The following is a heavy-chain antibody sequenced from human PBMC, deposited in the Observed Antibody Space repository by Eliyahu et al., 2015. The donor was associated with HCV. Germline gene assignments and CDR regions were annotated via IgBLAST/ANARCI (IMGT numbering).Heavy chain of an antibody. V-gene: IGHV3-30*18. Sequence: QVQLVESGGGVVQPGRSLRLSCAASGFXFXTXGXHWVRQAPGKGLEWVAFISYDGINKYYADSVKGRFTISRDNSKNTLYLQMNSLRAEDTAVYYCAKRYYDILTGHTYFDYWGQGTLVTVSS. CDR3: AKRYYDILTGHTYFDY. CDR2: ISYDGINK. J-gene: IGHJ4*02. D-gene: IGHD3-9*01. CDR1: GFXFXTXG.